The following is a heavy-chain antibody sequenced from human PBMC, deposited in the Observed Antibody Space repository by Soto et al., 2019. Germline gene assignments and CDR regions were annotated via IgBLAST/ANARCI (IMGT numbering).Heavy chain of an antibody. CDR3: ARAAARSNGHGKLTYYSVY. Sequence: GGSLRLSCAASGFTFSSYDMHWVRQATGKGLEWVSAIGTAGDPYYPGSVKGRFTISRENAKNSLYLQMNSLRAGDTAVYYCARAAARSNGHGKLTYYSVYRGQGTLITVSS. V-gene: IGHV3-13*05. CDR1: GFTFSSYD. CDR2: IGTAGDP. D-gene: IGHD6-6*01. J-gene: IGHJ4*02.